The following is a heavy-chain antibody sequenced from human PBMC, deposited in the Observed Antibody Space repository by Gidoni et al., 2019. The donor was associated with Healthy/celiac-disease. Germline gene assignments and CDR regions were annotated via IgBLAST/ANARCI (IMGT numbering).Heavy chain of an antibody. CDR1: GFTFDDYA. V-gene: IGHV3-9*03. CDR2: ISWNSGSI. Sequence: EVQLVESGGGLVQPGRYLRLSCAASGFTFDDYAMLWVRQAPGKGLEWVSGISWNSGSIGYADSVKGRFTISRDNAKNSLYLQMNSLRAEDMALYYCAKEGKELVFDYWGQGTLVTVSS. CDR3: AKEGKELVFDY. J-gene: IGHJ4*02. D-gene: IGHD3-10*01.